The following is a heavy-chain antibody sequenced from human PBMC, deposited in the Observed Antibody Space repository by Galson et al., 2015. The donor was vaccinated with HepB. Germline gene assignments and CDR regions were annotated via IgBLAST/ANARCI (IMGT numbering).Heavy chain of an antibody. CDR2: ISGYNDNT. J-gene: IGHJ3*02. CDR3: AGGIVLAYYGFDI. D-gene: IGHD5/OR15-5a*01. Sequence: SVKVSCKASGYTFTSHDISWVRQAPGQGLEWMGWISGYNDNTDYAQEFQARVTMTTDTSTTTAYMEVRSLRSDDTAVYYCAGGIVLAYYGFDIWGQGTTVTVSS. V-gene: IGHV1-18*04. CDR1: GYTFTSHD.